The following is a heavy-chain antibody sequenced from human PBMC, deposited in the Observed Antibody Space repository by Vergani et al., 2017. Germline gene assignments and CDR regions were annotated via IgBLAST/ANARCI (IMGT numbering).Heavy chain of an antibody. CDR3: AREGRGCRSTSCYDYYYYMDV. V-gene: IGHV1-69*01. CDR1: GGTFSSYA. D-gene: IGHD2-2*01. CDR2: IIPIFGTA. J-gene: IGHJ6*03. Sequence: QVQLVQSGAEVKKPGSSVKVSCKASGGTFSSYAISWVRQAPGQGLEWMGGIIPIFGTANYAQKFQGRVTITADESTSTAYMELSSLRSEDTAVYYCAREGRGCRSTSCYDYYYYMDVWGKGTTVTVSS.